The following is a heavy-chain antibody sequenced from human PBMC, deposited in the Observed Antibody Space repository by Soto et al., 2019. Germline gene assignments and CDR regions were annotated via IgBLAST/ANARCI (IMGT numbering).Heavy chain of an antibody. CDR2: ISYDGSNK. CDR3: ARSGVLWFGEHNWFDP. D-gene: IGHD3-10*01. CDR1: GFTFSSYA. V-gene: IGHV3-30-3*01. Sequence: QVQLVESGGGVVQPGSSLRLSCAASGFTFSSYAMHWVRQAPGKGLEWVAVISYDGSNKYYADSVKGRFTISRDNSKNTLYLQMNSLRAEDTAVYYCARSGVLWFGEHNWFDPWGQGTLVTVSS. J-gene: IGHJ5*02.